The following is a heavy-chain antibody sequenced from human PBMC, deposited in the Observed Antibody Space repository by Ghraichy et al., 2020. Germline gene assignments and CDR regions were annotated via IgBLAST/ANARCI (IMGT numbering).Heavy chain of an antibody. CDR1: GFTFSSYA. CDR3: AKEENMVRGVMVDY. V-gene: IGHV3-23*01. Sequence: GALRLSCAASGFTFSSYAMSWVRQAPGKGLEWVSAISGSGGSTYYADSVKGRFTISRDNSKNTLYLQMNSLRAEDTAVYYCAKEENMVRGVMVDYWGQGTLVTVSS. CDR2: ISGSGGST. D-gene: IGHD3-10*01. J-gene: IGHJ4*02.